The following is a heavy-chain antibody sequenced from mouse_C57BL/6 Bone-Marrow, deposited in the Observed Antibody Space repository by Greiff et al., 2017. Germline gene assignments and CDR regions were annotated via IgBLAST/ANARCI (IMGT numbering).Heavy chain of an antibody. CDR2: IDPEDGET. V-gene: IGHV14-2*01. J-gene: IGHJ1*03. D-gene: IGHD1-1*01. CDR1: GFNIKDYY. Sequence: EVQLQQSGAELVKPGASVKLSCTASGFNIKDYYMHWVKQRTEQGLEWIGRIDPEDGETKYAPKFQGKATITADTSSNTAYLQLSSLTSEDTAVYYCAGREYYYGPWYFDVWGTGTTVTVSS. CDR3: AGREYYYGPWYFDV.